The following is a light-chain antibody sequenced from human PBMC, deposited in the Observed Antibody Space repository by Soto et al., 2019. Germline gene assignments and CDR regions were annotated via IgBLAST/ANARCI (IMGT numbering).Light chain of an antibody. CDR2: EIT. V-gene: IGLV2-14*01. J-gene: IGLJ1*01. Sequence: QSVLTQPASVSGSPGQSITISCTGTSSDVGGYNYVSWYQQHPGKAPRLMIYEITNRPSGVSNRFSGSKSGNTASLTISGLQAEDEADYYCNSYTSNSSYVFGTGTKVTV. CDR3: NSYTSNSSYV. CDR1: SSDVGGYNY.